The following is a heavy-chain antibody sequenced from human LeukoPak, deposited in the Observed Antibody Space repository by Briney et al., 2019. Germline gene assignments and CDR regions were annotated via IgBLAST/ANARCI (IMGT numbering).Heavy chain of an antibody. CDR1: GFTFSGYW. Sequence: GGSLRLSCAASGFTFSGYWMHWVRQAPGKGLVWVSRIHSDGSSTSYADSVKGRFTISRDNAKNTLYLQMNSLRAEDTAVYYCARGEGDYGDFPLGYWGQGTLVTVSS. J-gene: IGHJ4*02. V-gene: IGHV3-74*01. CDR2: IHSDGSST. CDR3: ARGEGDYGDFPLGY. D-gene: IGHD4-17*01.